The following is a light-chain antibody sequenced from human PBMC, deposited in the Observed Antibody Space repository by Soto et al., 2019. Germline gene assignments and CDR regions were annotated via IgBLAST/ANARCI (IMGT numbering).Light chain of an antibody. CDR1: QSISSY. J-gene: IGKJ1*01. V-gene: IGKV1-39*01. CDR2: AAS. CDR3: QQSYSTLTWT. Sequence: DIQMTQSPSSLSASVGDRVTITCRASQSISSYLNWYQQKPGKAPNLPIYAASSLQSGVPSRFSGSGSGTDFTLTISSLQPEDFATYYCQQSYSTLTWTFGQGTKVEIK.